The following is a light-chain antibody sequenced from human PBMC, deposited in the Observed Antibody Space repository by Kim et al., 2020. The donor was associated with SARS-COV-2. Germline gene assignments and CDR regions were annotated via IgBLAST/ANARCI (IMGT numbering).Light chain of an antibody. CDR1: RSNLGSNA. Sequence: GQTVTISCSGSRSNLGSNAVNWYQQLPGTPPKLRIYNNDQRPSGVPDRFSGFKSGTSASLAISGLRSDDDSDYYCAVWDDSLNGWVFGGGTQLTVL. CDR2: NND. V-gene: IGLV1-44*01. J-gene: IGLJ3*02. CDR3: AVWDDSLNGWV.